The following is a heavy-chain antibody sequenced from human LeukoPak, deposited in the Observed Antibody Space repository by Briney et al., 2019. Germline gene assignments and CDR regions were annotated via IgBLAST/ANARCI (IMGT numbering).Heavy chain of an antibody. CDR1: GVSISSYY. D-gene: IGHD3-10*01. Sequence: PSETLSLTCSVSGVSISSYYWSWIRQPPGKGLEWIGYIYYGGSTYSSPSLKSRVTISADTSKNQFSLKLTSVTAADTAVYYCARSSVSGTYSGGYWGQGTLVTVSS. CDR2: IYYGGST. CDR3: ARSSVSGTYSGGY. J-gene: IGHJ4*02. V-gene: IGHV4-59*08.